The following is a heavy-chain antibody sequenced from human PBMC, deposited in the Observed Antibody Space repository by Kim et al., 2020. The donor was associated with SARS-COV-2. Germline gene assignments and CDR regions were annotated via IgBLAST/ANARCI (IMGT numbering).Heavy chain of an antibody. J-gene: IGHJ5*02. V-gene: IGHV1-24*01. CDR2: FDPEDGET. CDR1: GYTLTELS. D-gene: IGHD3-3*01. CDR3: ATSITIFGGFDP. Sequence: ASVKVSCKVSGYTLTELSMHWVRQAPGKGLEWMGGFDPEDGETIYAQKFQGRVTMTEDTSTDTAYMELSSLRSEDTAVYYGATSITIFGGFDPWGQGTLVTVSS.